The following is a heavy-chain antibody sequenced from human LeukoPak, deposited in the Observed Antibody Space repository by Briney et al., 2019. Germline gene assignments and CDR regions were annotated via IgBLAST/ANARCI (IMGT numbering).Heavy chain of an antibody. V-gene: IGHV1-8*01. CDR1: GYTFTSYD. J-gene: IGHJ6*02. Sequence: GASVKVSCKASGYTFTSYDINWVRQATGQGLEWMGWMNPNSGNTGYAQKFQGRVTMTRNTSISTAYMELSSLRSEDTAVYYCARVLDGPYYYYYGMDVWGQGTTVTVSS. CDR2: MNPNSGNT. D-gene: IGHD3-16*01. CDR3: ARVLDGPYYYYYGMDV.